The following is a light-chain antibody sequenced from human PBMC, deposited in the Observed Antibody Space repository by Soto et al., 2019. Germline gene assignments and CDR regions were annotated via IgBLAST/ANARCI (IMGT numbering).Light chain of an antibody. J-gene: IGKJ4*01. CDR1: QNVYNNY. CDR2: GAS. CDR3: QQCGSSPPT. Sequence: EIVLTQSPGTLSLSPGERATLSCRASQNVYNNYLAWYQQKPGQAPRLLINGASSRATGIPDRFSGSGSGTDFTLSISRLEPEDFAVYYCQQCGSSPPTFGGGTKVAIQ. V-gene: IGKV3-20*01.